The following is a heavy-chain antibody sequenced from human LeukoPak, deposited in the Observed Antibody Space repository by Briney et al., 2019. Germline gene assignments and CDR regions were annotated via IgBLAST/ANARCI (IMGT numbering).Heavy chain of an antibody. D-gene: IGHD5-18*01. CDR3: ANNLVWGYSYGIAFDY. Sequence: GGSLRLSCVATGFSFSTSDMSWVRQAPGKGLEWVSAISGSGGSTYYADSVKGRFTISRDNSKNTLYLQMNSLRAEDTAVYYCANNLVWGYSYGIAFDYWGQGTLVTVSS. CDR2: ISGSGGST. V-gene: IGHV3-23*01. CDR1: GFSFSTSD. J-gene: IGHJ4*02.